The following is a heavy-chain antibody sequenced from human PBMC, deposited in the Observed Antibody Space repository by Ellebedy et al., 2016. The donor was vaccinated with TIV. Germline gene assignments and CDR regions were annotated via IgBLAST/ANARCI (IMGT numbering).Heavy chain of an antibody. CDR2: IYAGDSDT. D-gene: IGHD3-10*01. CDR3: ARRFGELSFDP. Sequence: KVSCKGSGYSFTSSWIGWVRQLHGKGLEWMGIIYAGDSDTRYSPSFQGQVTSSADKSINTAYLQWSSLKASDTAMYYCARRFGELSFDPWGQGTLVTVSS. CDR1: GYSFTSSW. V-gene: IGHV5-51*01. J-gene: IGHJ5*02.